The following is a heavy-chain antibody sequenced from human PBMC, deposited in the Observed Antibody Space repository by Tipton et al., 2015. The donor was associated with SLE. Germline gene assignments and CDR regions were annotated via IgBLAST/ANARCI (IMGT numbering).Heavy chain of an antibody. Sequence: SLRLSCRASGLTFSNYPMHWVRQAPGKGLEWVALISHDGNSKYYAASVKGRFSISRDNSRNTVFLEINSLRPGDTAVYYCVRVGLAVGGAFDIWGQGAMVTVSS. CDR2: ISHDGNSK. D-gene: IGHD6-19*01. CDR1: GLTFSNYP. V-gene: IGHV3-30-3*01. CDR3: VRVGLAVGGAFDI. J-gene: IGHJ3*02.